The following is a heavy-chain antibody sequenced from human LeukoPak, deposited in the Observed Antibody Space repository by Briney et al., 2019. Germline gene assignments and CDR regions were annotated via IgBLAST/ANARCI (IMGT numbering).Heavy chain of an antibody. V-gene: IGHV3-23*01. CDR1: GFTFSSYA. CDR2: ISGSGRST. Sequence: GGSLRLSCAASGFTFSSYAMTWVRQAPGKGLEWVSGISGSGRSTYYADSVKGRFTISRDNSKNTLYLQMDSLSPEDTAVYYCANSPDNDDAFDIWGQGTMVTVS. D-gene: IGHD2-8*01. J-gene: IGHJ3*02. CDR3: ANSPDNDDAFDI.